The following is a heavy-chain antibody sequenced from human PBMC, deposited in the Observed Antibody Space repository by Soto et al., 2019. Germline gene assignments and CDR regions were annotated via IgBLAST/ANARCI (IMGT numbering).Heavy chain of an antibody. CDR3: ARDRGYCSSTSCYYYFDY. Sequence: GGSLRLSCAASGFTVSSNYMSWVRQAPGKGLEWVSVIYSGGSTYYADSVKGRFTISRDNSKNTLYLQMNSLRAEDAAVYYRARDRGYCSSTSCYYYFDYWGQGTLVTVSS. CDR1: GFTVSSNY. J-gene: IGHJ4*02. V-gene: IGHV3-53*01. D-gene: IGHD2-2*01. CDR2: IYSGGST.